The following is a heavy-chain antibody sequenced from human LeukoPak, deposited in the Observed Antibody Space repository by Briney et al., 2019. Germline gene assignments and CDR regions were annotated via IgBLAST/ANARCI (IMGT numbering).Heavy chain of an antibody. V-gene: IGHV1-2*06. Sequence: GASVKVSCKASGYTFTGYYMHWVRQAPGQGLEWMGRINPNSGGTNSAQKFQGRVTTTRDTSITTAYMELSSLRSDDTAVYYCARAYGSGSYFAFDIWGQGTMVTVSS. D-gene: IGHD3-10*01. CDR3: ARAYGSGSYFAFDI. J-gene: IGHJ3*02. CDR1: GYTFTGYY. CDR2: INPNSGGT.